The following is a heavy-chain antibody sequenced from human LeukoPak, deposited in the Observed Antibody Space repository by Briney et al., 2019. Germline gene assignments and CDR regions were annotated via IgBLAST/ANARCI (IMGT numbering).Heavy chain of an antibody. V-gene: IGHV4-34*01. J-gene: IGHJ6*03. CDR2: INHSGST. CDR1: GGSFSGYY. D-gene: IGHD6-6*01. Sequence: PSETLSLTCAVYGGSFSGYYWSWIRQPPGKGLEWIGEINHSGSTNYNPSLKSRVTISVDTSNNQFPLKLSSVTAADTAVYYCARAARRPLYYMDVWGKGTTVTVSS. CDR3: ARAARRPLYYMDV.